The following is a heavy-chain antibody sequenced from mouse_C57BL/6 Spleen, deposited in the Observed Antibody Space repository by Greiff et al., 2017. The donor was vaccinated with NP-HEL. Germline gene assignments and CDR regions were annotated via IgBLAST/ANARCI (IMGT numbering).Heavy chain of an antibody. CDR3: ARGGYYYGSSPRYFDV. D-gene: IGHD1-1*01. CDR2: INPYNGGT. V-gene: IGHV1-19*01. J-gene: IGHJ1*03. Sequence: VQLKQSGPVLVKPGASVKMSCKASGYTFTDYYMNWVKQSHGKSLEWLGVINPYNGGTSYNQKFKGKATFTVDKSSSTAYIELNSLTSEDSAVYYCARGGYYYGSSPRYFDVWGTGTTVTVSS. CDR1: GYTFTDYY.